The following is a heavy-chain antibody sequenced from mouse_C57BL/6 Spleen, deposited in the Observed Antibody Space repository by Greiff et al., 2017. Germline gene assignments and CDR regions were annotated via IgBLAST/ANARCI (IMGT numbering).Heavy chain of an antibody. V-gene: IGHV5-6*01. D-gene: IGHD1-1*01. CDR1: GFTFSSYG. Sequence: EVKLVESGGDLVKPGGSLKLSCAASGFTFSSYGMSWVRQTPDKRLEWVATISSCGSYTYYPDSVKGRFTISRDNAKNTLYLQMSSLKSEDTAMYYCARHRGYGSSFYAMDYWGQGTSVTVSS. CDR3: ARHRGYGSSFYAMDY. J-gene: IGHJ4*01. CDR2: ISSCGSYT.